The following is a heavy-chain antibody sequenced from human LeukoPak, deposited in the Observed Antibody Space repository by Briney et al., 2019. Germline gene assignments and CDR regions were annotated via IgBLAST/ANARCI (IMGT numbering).Heavy chain of an antibody. CDR1: GYTFTSYG. D-gene: IGHD2-2*01. V-gene: IGHV1-18*01. J-gene: IGHJ5*02. CDR2: ISAHNGKT. Sequence: GASVNVSCKASGYTFTSYGITWVRQAPGQGLEWMGWISAHNGKTNYAQKFQGRVTMTTDTSTSTAYMELRSLRSDDTAVYYCARGDVVVSAAVRFDPWGQGTLVTVSS. CDR3: ARGDVVVSAAVRFDP.